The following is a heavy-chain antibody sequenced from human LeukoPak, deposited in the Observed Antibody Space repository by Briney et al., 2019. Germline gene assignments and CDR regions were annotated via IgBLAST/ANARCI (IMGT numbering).Heavy chain of an antibody. CDR3: ARSVRGPLDFYYYYGMDV. Sequence: PSETLSLTCAVYGGSFSGYYWSWIRQPPGKGLEWIGEINHSGSTNYNPSLKSRVTISVDTSKNQFSLKLSSVTAVDTAVYYCARSVRGPLDFYYYYGMDVWGQGTTVTVSS. V-gene: IGHV4-34*01. J-gene: IGHJ6*02. D-gene: IGHD2/OR15-2a*01. CDR1: GGSFSGYY. CDR2: INHSGST.